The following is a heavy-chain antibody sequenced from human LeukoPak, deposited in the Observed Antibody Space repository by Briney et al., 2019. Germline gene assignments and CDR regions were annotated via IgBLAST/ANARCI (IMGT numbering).Heavy chain of an antibody. D-gene: IGHD6-6*01. V-gene: IGHV3-7*01. CDR2: INQDGSGK. CDR3: AREYSSLYYFDY. Sequence: QPGGSLRLSCAASGFSFSNYRMSWVRQAPGKGLEWVANINQDGSGKYYVDSVKGRFTISRDNAKNSLYLQMNSLRAEDTAVYYCAREYSSLYYFDYWGQGTLVTVSS. J-gene: IGHJ4*02. CDR1: GFSFSNYR.